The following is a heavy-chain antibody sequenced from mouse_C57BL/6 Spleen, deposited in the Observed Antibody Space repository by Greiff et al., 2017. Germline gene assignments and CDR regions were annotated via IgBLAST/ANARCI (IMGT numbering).Heavy chain of an antibody. CDR2: ISDGGSYT. Sequence: EVQLQESGGGLVKPGGSLKLSCAASGFTFSSYAMSWVRQTPEKRLEWVATISDGGSYTYYPDNVKGRFTISRDNAKNNLYLQMSHLKSEDTAMYYCARGDYYAMDYWGQGTSVTVSS. V-gene: IGHV5-4*01. CDR3: ARGDYYAMDY. J-gene: IGHJ4*01. CDR1: GFTFSSYA.